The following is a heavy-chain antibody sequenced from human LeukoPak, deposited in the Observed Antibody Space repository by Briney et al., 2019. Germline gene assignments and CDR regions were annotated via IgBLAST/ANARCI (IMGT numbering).Heavy chain of an antibody. D-gene: IGHD2-15*01. V-gene: IGHV1-69*13. Sequence: ASVKVSFKASGGTFSSYAISWVRPAPGQGLEWMGGIVPIFGTANYAQKFQGRVTITADESTSTAYMELSSLRSEDTAVYYCARVRSGHPHYFDYWGQGTLVTVSS. CDR1: GGTFSSYA. CDR3: ARVRSGHPHYFDY. CDR2: IVPIFGTA. J-gene: IGHJ4*02.